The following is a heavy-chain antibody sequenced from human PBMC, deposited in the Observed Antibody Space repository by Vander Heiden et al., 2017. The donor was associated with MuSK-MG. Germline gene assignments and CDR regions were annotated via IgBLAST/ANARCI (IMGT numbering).Heavy chain of an antibody. CDR1: GGPISSYY. CDR3: ARLKGPGNYYAFDI. J-gene: IGHJ3*02. V-gene: IGHV4-59*08. Sequence: QVQLQESGPGLVKPSEPLSLPCTVSGGPISSYYWGWIRQPPGKGLEWIGYIYYSGSTNYNPSLKSRVTISVDTSKNQFSLKLSSVTAADTAVYYCARLKGPGNYYAFDIWGQGTMVTVSS. CDR2: IYYSGST. D-gene: IGHD3-10*01.